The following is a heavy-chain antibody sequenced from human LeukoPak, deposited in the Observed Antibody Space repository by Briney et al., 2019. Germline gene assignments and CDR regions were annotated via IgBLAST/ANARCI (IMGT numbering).Heavy chain of an antibody. Sequence: KSGGSLRLSCAASGFTFSNAWMSWVRQAPGKGLEWVGRIQSKTDGGPTVYAAPVKGRFTISRDDSKKTLYLQMNSLKTEDTAVYYCTTDRGALTNWGQGTLVTVSS. J-gene: IGHJ4*02. CDR1: GFTFSNAW. CDR2: IQSKTDGGPT. D-gene: IGHD3-10*01. V-gene: IGHV3-15*01. CDR3: TTDRGALTN.